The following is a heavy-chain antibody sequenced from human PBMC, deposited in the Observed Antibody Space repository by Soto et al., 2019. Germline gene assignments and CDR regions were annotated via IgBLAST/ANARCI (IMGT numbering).Heavy chain of an antibody. D-gene: IGHD1-1*01. CDR2: ISYDGSDK. CDR3: AKDRSWNDALYYFDY. Sequence: VGSLRLSCAASGFTFRSYGMHWVRQAPGKGLEWVAHISYDGSDKYYADSVKGRFSMSRDNSKSTLFLQMNSLRPEDTAVYYCAKDRSWNDALYYFDYWGQGTLVTVSS. J-gene: IGHJ4*02. CDR1: GFTFRSYG. V-gene: IGHV3-30*18.